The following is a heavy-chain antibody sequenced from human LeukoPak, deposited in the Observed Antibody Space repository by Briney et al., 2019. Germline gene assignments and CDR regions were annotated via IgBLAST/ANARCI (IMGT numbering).Heavy chain of an antibody. D-gene: IGHD6-13*01. Sequence: SVKVSCKASGYTFSSYAISWVRQAPGQGLEWMGGIIPIFGTANYAQKFQGRVTITADESTSTAYMELSSLRSEDTAVYYCASGGGYSSSWYEQGFDPWGQGTLVTVSS. J-gene: IGHJ5*02. CDR1: GYTFSSYA. CDR2: IIPIFGTA. V-gene: IGHV1-69*13. CDR3: ASGGGYSSSWYEQGFDP.